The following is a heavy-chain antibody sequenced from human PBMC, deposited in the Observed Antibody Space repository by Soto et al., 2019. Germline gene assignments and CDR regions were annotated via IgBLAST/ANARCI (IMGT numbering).Heavy chain of an antibody. Sequence: ASVKVSCKVSGYTLTELSMHWVRQAPGKGLEWMGGFDPEDGETIYAQKFQGRVTMTEDTSTDTAYMELSSLRSEDTAVYYCATVYFELGYCSSTSCYGGFDPWGQGTLVTVSS. J-gene: IGHJ5*02. CDR3: ATVYFELGYCSSTSCYGGFDP. CDR1: GYTLTELS. D-gene: IGHD2-2*01. V-gene: IGHV1-24*01. CDR2: FDPEDGET.